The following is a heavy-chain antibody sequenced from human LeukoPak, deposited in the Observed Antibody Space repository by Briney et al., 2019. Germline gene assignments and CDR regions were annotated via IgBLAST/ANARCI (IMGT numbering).Heavy chain of an antibody. CDR2: INPNSGGT. CDR3: ARLVGAYGSGSHNYYYYMDV. V-gene: IGHV1-2*02. D-gene: IGHD3-10*01. J-gene: IGHJ6*03. Sequence: ASVKVSCKASGYTFTGYYMHWVRQAPGQGLEWMGWINPNSGGTNYAQKFQGRVTMTRDTSISTAYMELSRLRSDDTAVYYCARLVGAYGSGSHNYYYYMDVWGKGTTVTVSS. CDR1: GYTFTGYY.